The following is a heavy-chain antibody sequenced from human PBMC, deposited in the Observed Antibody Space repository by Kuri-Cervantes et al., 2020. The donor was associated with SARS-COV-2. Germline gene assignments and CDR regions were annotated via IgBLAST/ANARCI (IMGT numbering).Heavy chain of an antibody. Sequence: ESLKISCTVSGGSISSYYWSWIRQPAGKGLEWIGRIYTSGSTNYNPSLKSRVTMSVDTSKNQFSLKLSSVTAADTAVYYCARGPGLYSRKAYGMDVWGQGTTVTVSS. D-gene: IGHD3-16*02. V-gene: IGHV4-4*07. CDR3: ARGPGLYSRKAYGMDV. CDR2: IYTSGST. J-gene: IGHJ6*02. CDR1: GGSISSYY.